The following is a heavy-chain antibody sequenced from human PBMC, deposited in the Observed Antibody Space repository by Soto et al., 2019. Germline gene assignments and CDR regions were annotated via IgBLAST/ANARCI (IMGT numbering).Heavy chain of an antibody. CDR3: AKARVRIVGANSFDY. Sequence: LRLSCVGSGFTFSKYGMHWVRQPPGKGLEWVALISDDGDKRYYADSVRGRLIISRDNSKDTLYLQMDSLGPDDTAVYFCAKARVRIVGANSFDYWGQGTPVTVSS. J-gene: IGHJ4*02. CDR2: ISDDGDKR. V-gene: IGHV3-30*18. D-gene: IGHD1-26*01. CDR1: GFTFSKYG.